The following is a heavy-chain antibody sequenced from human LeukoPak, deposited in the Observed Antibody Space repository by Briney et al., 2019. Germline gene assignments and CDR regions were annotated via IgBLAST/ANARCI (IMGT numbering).Heavy chain of an antibody. CDR2: FDPEDGET. Sequence: ASVKVSCKVSGYTLTELSMHWVRQAPGKGLEWMGGFDPEDGETIYAQKFQGRVTMTEDTSTDTAYMELSSLRSEDTAVYYCATSSQRFGELSYLDYWGQGTLVNVSS. V-gene: IGHV1-24*01. CDR1: GYTLTELS. CDR3: ATSSQRFGELSYLDY. J-gene: IGHJ4*02. D-gene: IGHD3-10*01.